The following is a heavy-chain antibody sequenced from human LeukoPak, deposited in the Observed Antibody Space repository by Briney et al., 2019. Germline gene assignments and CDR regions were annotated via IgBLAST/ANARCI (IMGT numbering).Heavy chain of an antibody. V-gene: IGHV3-74*01. D-gene: IGHD3-3*01. CDR2: IRSDGSDT. J-gene: IGHJ4*02. CDR1: GFTFSDTW. CDR3: ARLREIPVFGVVTKSTSYFDY. Sequence: GGSLRLSCAASGFTFSDTWMHWVRQAPGEGLVWVSRIRSDGSDTRYAESVKGRFTISRDNAKNTLYLQMNSLRAEDTAVYYCARLREIPVFGVVTKSTSYFDYWGQGTLVTVSS.